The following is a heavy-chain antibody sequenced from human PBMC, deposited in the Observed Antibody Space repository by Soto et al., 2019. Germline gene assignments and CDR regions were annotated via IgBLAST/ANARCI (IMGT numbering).Heavy chain of an antibody. V-gene: IGHV3-30*18. CDR1: GFTFSNYV. CDR3: AKVKGEQPMYHFDY. D-gene: IGHD3-16*01. Sequence: QVQLVESGGGVVQPGRSLRLSCAASGFTFSNYVMHWVRQAPGKGLDWVALISYDGRHQYYGDSMKGRFTISRDNSKNTPVRQMSSVRTEATAVYYCAKVKGEQPMYHFDYWGQGTLVTVSS. CDR2: ISYDGRHQ. J-gene: IGHJ4*02.